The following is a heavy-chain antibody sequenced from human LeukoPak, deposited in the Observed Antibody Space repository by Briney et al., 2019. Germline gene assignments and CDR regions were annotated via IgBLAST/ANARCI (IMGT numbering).Heavy chain of an antibody. V-gene: IGHV3-20*04. CDR3: SGGGGGACL. J-gene: IGHJ4*01. Sequence: GGSLRLSCAASGFTFENYGLSWVRQAPGKGLEWVSGINWNGGSTAYADSVKGRFTISRDNAKNSLYLQMNSLRDEDTAFYSCSGGGGGACLGGQGTLVTVSS. D-gene: IGHD3-16*01. CDR1: GFTFENYG. CDR2: INWNGGST.